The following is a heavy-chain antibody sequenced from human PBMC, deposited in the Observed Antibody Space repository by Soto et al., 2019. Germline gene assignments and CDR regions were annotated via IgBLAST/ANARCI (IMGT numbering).Heavy chain of an antibody. Sequence: EVQLLESGGGLVQPGGSLRLSCAASGFTFSSYAMSWVRQAPGKGLEWVSAITSSGRTTHYADSVKGRFTIARDNSKNTLYLQMNSLRAEDTAVYYCAKDPNGDYIGAFEFDIWGQGTMVTVSS. CDR1: GFTFSSYA. CDR2: ITSSGRTT. D-gene: IGHD4-17*01. CDR3: AKDPNGDYIGAFEFDI. J-gene: IGHJ3*02. V-gene: IGHV3-23*01.